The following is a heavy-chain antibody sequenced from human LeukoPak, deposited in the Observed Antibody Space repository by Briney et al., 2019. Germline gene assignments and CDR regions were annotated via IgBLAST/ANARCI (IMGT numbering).Heavy chain of an antibody. J-gene: IGHJ4*02. CDR3: AKVLSLRDFDWVLYAGY. D-gene: IGHD3-9*01. V-gene: IGHV3-23*01. CDR1: GFPFNTHA. CDR2: ISGAGAST. Sequence: SGGSLRLSCAASGFPFNTHAMSWVRQAPGRGLEWVSSISGAGASTYYADSVKGRFTISRDNSKNTLYLQMNSLRAEDTAVYYCAKVLSLRDFDWVLYAGYWGQGILVTVSS.